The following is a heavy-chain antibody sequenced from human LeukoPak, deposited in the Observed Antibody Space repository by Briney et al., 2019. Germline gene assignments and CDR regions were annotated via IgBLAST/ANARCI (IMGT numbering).Heavy chain of an antibody. CDR2: ISGSGGST. J-gene: IGHJ4*02. CDR1: GITLSNYG. Sequence: GGSLRLSCAVSGITLSNYGMSWVRQAPGKGLEWVAGISGSGGSTYYADSVKGRFTISRDNSKNTLYLQMNSLRAEDTAVYYCAKVGGGYCSGGSCYPVWYFDYWGQGTLVTVSS. V-gene: IGHV3-23*01. CDR3: AKVGGGYCSGGSCYPVWYFDY. D-gene: IGHD2-15*01.